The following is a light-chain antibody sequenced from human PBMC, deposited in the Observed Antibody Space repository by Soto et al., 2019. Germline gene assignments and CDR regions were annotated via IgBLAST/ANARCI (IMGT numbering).Light chain of an antibody. CDR2: DTT. CDR3: QQYVILPYT. Sequence: DIQMTQSPTSLAASVGDRVTITCQASQDLMNYLNWYQQKPGEAPKLLIYDTTTLEEGVPTRFSGGGSGTDFTFTINGLQPEDAAIYFCQQYVILPYTFGQGTKLEFK. V-gene: IGKV1-33*01. CDR1: QDLMNY. J-gene: IGKJ2*01.